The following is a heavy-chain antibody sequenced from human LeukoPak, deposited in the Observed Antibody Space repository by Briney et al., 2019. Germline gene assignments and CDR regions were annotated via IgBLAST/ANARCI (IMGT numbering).Heavy chain of an antibody. D-gene: IGHD6-19*01. Sequence: GGSLRLSCAASGFTFDDFAMHWVRQIPGKGLEWVSLISWDGAGTYYADSVKGRFTISRDNSKNSLYLQMNSLRPEDTALYYCAKGPYSSGWHIEYWGQGTLVTVSS. V-gene: IGHV3-43D*03. CDR3: AKGPYSSGWHIEY. CDR1: GFTFDDFA. J-gene: IGHJ4*02. CDR2: ISWDGAGT.